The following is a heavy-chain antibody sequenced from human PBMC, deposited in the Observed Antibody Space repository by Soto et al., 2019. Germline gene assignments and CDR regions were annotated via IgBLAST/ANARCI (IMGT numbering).Heavy chain of an antibody. CDR1: GYTFTSYD. J-gene: IGHJ6*02. CDR2: MNPNSGNT. V-gene: IGHV1-8*01. Sequence: GASVKVSCKASGYTFTSYDINWVRQATGQGLEWMGWMNPNSGNTGYAQKFQGRVTMTRNTSISTAYMELNSLRAEDTGVYYCAREEDTLIAVVGYVGDHGMDVWGQGTTVTVSS. D-gene: IGHD3-22*01. CDR3: AREEDTLIAVVGYVGDHGMDV.